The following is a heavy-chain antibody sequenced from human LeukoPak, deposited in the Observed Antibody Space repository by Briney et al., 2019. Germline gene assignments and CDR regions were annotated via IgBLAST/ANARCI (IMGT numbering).Heavy chain of an antibody. J-gene: IGHJ4*02. CDR3: ARASTYCGGDCYQADY. V-gene: IGHV1-24*01. CDR2: FDPEDGET. CDR1: GYTLTELS. D-gene: IGHD2-21*01. Sequence: ASVKVSCKVSGYTLTELSMHWVRQAPGKGLEWMGGFDPEDGETIYAQKFQGRVTMTEDTSTDTAYMELSSLRSEDTALYYCARASTYCGGDCYQADYWGQGTLVTVSS.